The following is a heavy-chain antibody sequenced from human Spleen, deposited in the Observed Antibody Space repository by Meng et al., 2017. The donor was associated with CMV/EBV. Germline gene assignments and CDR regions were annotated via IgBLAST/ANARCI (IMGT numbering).Heavy chain of an antibody. D-gene: IGHD4-17*01. CDR1: GFTFSSYA. V-gene: IGHV3-23*01. Sequence: GESLKISCAASGFTFSSYAMSWVRQAPGKGLEWVSAISGSGGSTYYADSVKGRFTISRDNSKNTLYLQMNSLRAEDTAVYYCAKGSTVTTYYYYYGMDVWGQGTTVTVS. CDR3: AKGSTVTTYYYYYGMDV. CDR2: ISGSGGST. J-gene: IGHJ6*02.